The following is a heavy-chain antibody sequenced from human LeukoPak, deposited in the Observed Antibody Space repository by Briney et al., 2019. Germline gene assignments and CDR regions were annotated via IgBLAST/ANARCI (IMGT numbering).Heavy chain of an antibody. CDR3: ARGEGFFDY. V-gene: IGHV4-30-2*01. CDR2: IYHSGST. J-gene: IGHJ4*02. Sequence: PSETLSLTCAVSSGSISSGGYSWSWIRQPPGKGLEWIGYIYHSGSTYYNPSLKSRVTISVDRSKNQFSLKLSSVTAADTAVYYCARGEGFFDYWGQGTLVTVSS. CDR1: SGSISSGGYS.